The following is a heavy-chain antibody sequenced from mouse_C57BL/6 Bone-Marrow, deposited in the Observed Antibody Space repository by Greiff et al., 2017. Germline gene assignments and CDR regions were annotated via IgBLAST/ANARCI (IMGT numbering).Heavy chain of an antibody. V-gene: IGHV1-55*01. CDR2: IYPGSGST. Sequence: QVQLKQPGAELVKPGASVKMSCKASGYTFTSYWITWVKQRPGQGLEWIGDIYPGSGSTNYNEKFKSKATLTVDTSSSTAYMQRSSLTSEDSAVYYCAGELYFPTFDYWGQGTTLTVSS. CDR3: AGELYFPTFDY. D-gene: IGHD2-1*01. CDR1: GYTFTSYW. J-gene: IGHJ2*01.